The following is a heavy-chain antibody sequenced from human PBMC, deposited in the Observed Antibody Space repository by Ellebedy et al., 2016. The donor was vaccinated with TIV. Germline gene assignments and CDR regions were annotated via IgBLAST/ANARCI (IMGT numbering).Heavy chain of an antibody. CDR1: GGTFSSYA. Sequence: AASVKVSCKASGGTFSSYAISWVRQAPGQGLEWMGGIIPIFGTANYAQKFQGRVTITADESTSTAYMELSSLRSEDTAVYYCATDPLPDTYSNYVPYGMDVWGQGTTVTVSS. D-gene: IGHD4-11*01. V-gene: IGHV1-69*13. J-gene: IGHJ6*02. CDR2: IIPIFGTA. CDR3: ATDPLPDTYSNYVPYGMDV.